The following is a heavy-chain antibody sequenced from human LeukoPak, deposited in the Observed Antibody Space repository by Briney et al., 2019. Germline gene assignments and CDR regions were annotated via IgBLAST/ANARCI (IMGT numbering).Heavy chain of an antibody. V-gene: IGHV3-23*01. J-gene: IGHJ2*01. D-gene: IGHD6-19*01. CDR1: GFTFSSYA. CDR3: AKLGSSGWYFEYWYFDL. CDR2: XXGSGGST. Sequence: GGSLRLSCAASGFTFSSYAMSWVXXAXXXXXXXXXXXXGSGGSTYYADSVKGRFTISRDNSKNMLYLQMNSLRAEDTAVYYCAKLGSSGWYFEYWYFDLWGRGTLVTVSS.